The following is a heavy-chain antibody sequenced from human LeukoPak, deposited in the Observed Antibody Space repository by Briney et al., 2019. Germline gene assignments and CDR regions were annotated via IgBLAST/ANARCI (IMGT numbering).Heavy chain of an antibody. CDR3: AAWTDRGYNF. J-gene: IGHJ4*02. CDR2: INPEGSQT. V-gene: IGHV3-7*01. D-gene: IGHD5-24*01. CDR1: GFTFSSSW. Sequence: GGSLRLSCAASGFTFSSSWMNWVRQAPGKGLQWVGNINPEGSQTRFVDSVMGRFTMSKDNAKNSLYLQMNSLRVEDTAVFYCAAWTDRGYNFWGQGTVVTVSS.